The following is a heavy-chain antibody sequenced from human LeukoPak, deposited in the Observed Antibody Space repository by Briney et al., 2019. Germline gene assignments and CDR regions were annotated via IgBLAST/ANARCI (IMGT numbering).Heavy chain of an antibody. CDR3: ARDQRLYYDILTGYYGELDY. CDR2: ISSSGSTI. D-gene: IGHD3-9*01. CDR1: GFTFSSYE. V-gene: IGHV3-48*03. J-gene: IGHJ4*02. Sequence: PGGSLRLSCAASGFTFSSYEMNWVSQAPGKGLEWVSYISSSGSTIYYADSVEGRFTISRDNAKNSLYLQMNSLRAEDTAVYYCARDQRLYYDILTGYYGELDYWGQGTLVTVSS.